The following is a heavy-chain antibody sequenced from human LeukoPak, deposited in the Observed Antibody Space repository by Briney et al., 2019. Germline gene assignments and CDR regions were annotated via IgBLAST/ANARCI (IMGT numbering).Heavy chain of an antibody. CDR2: ISAYNGNT. D-gene: IGHD2-21*02. V-gene: IGHV1-18*01. CDR1: EYTFTSYG. J-gene: IGHJ4*02. CDR3: ARDRRDCGGDCYRYYFDY. Sequence: ASVKVSCKASEYTFTSYGISWVRQAPGQGLEWMGWISAYNGNTNYAQKLQGRVTMTTDTSTSTAYMELRSLRSDDTAVYYCARDRRDCGGDCYRYYFDYWGQGTLVTVSS.